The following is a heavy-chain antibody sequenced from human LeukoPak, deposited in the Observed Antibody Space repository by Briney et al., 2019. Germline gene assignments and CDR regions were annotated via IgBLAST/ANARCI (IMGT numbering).Heavy chain of an antibody. CDR1: GFTLDDYG. Sequence: GGSLRLSCGASGFTLDDYGMSWVRQAPGKGLEWVSSINWNGDTTRYADSVKGRFTISRDNAKNSLYLQMNSLRAEDTALYYCARESLVDYNFYYMDVWGKGTTVTVSS. J-gene: IGHJ6*03. CDR2: INWNGDTT. D-gene: IGHD1-26*01. V-gene: IGHV3-20*04. CDR3: ARESLVDYNFYYMDV.